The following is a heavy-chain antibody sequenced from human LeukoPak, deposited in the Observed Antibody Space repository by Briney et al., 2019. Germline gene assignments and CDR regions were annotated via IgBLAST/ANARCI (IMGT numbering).Heavy chain of an antibody. V-gene: IGHV3-48*03. CDR3: AELGITMIGGV. CDR1: GFTFSSYE. CDR2: ITSSSSIR. D-gene: IGHD3-10*02. J-gene: IGHJ6*04. Sequence: GGSLRLSCAASGFTFSSYEMDWVRQAPGKGLEWISYITSSSSIRYYADSVKGRFTISRDNAKNSLSLQMNSLRAEDTAVYYCAELGITMIGGVWGKGTTVTISS.